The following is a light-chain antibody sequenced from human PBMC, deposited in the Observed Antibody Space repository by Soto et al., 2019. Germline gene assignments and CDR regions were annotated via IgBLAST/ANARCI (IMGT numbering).Light chain of an antibody. CDR2: KAS. V-gene: IGKV1-5*03. CDR1: QSINTW. CDR3: QQYDGYLLT. Sequence: DIQMTQSPSTLSASVGDRVTITCRASQSINTWLAWYQQKPGKAPKLLIYKASTLEGGVPSRFSGSGSGTEFALTISSLQPDDFATYYCQQYDGYLLTFGGGTKVEIK. J-gene: IGKJ4*01.